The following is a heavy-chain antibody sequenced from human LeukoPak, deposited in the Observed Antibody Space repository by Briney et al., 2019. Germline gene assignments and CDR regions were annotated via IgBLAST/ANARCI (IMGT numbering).Heavy chain of an antibody. D-gene: IGHD3-10*01. Sequence: SETLSLTCTVSGGSISSSSYYWGWIRQPPGKGLEWIGSIYYSGSTYYNPSLKSRVTISVDTSKNQFSLKLSSVTAADTAVYYCGKDGQLPITMVRTHFDYWGQGTLVTVSS. CDR1: GGSISSSSYY. CDR3: GKDGQLPITMVRTHFDY. V-gene: IGHV4-39*07. J-gene: IGHJ4*02. CDR2: IYYSGST.